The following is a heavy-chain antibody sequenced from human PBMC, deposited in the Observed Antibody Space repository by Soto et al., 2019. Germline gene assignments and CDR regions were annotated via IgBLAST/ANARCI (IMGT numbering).Heavy chain of an antibody. D-gene: IGHD5-12*01. CDR3: AKGKVATVDGPLDP. CDR1: GFTFSSYA. Sequence: GGSLRLSCAASGFTFSSYAMSWVRQAPGKGLEWVSAISGSGGSTYYADSVKGRFTISRDNSKNTLYLQMNSLRAEDTAVYYCAKGKVATVDGPLDPWGQGTLVTVSS. CDR2: ISGSGGST. J-gene: IGHJ5*02. V-gene: IGHV3-23*01.